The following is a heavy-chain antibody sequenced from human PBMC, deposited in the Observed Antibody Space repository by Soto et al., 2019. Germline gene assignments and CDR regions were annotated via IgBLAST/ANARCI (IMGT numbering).Heavy chain of an antibody. V-gene: IGHV3-11*01. CDR3: AGDPYYYGSAF. D-gene: IGHD3-10*01. CDR1: GFRFSDHY. J-gene: IGHJ4*02. Sequence: PGGSLRLSCAASGFRFSDHYMTWNRQAPGKGLEWVSKISGGGTTMYYADSVKGRFTVSRDNAKNSLYLQMNSLRAEDTAVYYCAGDPYYYGSAFWGQGTLVTVSS. CDR2: ISGGGTTM.